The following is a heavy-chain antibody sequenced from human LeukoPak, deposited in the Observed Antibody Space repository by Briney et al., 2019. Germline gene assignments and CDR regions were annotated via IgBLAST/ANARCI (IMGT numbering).Heavy chain of an antibody. CDR3: ASSYSSSWYYFDY. J-gene: IGHJ4*02. CDR1: GGSISSYY. V-gene: IGHV4-59*01. Sequence: PSETLSLTCTVSGGSISSYYWSWLRQPPGKGLEWIGYIYYSGSTNYNPSLKSRVTISVDTSKNQFSLKLSSVTAADTAVYYCASSYSSSWYYFDYWGQGTLVTVSS. D-gene: IGHD6-13*01. CDR2: IYYSGST.